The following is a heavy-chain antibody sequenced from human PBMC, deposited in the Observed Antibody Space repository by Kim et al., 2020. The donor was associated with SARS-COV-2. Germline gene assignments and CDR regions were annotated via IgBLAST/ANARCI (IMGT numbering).Heavy chain of an antibody. CDR3: AISPFYYDSHRLSSGP. CDR2: ITHNGQT. D-gene: IGHD3-16*01. J-gene: IGHJ5*02. CDR1: GESLGEFY. V-gene: IGHV4-34*01. Sequence: SETLSLTCGVFGESLGEFYWSWIRQPPGQGLEWIGEITHNGQTNYNPSLKNRVTISIDTSKSEFSLTVNSVTAADTAMYYCAISPFYYDSHRLSSGPWSRKTLV.